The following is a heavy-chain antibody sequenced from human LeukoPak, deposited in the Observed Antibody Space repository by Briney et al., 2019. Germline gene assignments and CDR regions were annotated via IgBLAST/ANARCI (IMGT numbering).Heavy chain of an antibody. J-gene: IGHJ5*02. Sequence: SETLSLTCTVSGGSISSSSYYWGWIRQPPGKGLEWIGSIYYSGSTYYNPSLKSRVTISVDTSKNQFSLKLSSVTAADTAVYYCARHRGLRFNWFDPWGQGTLVTVSS. CDR2: IYYSGST. CDR1: GGSISSSSYY. CDR3: ARHRGLRFNWFDP. V-gene: IGHV4-39*01. D-gene: IGHD6-25*01.